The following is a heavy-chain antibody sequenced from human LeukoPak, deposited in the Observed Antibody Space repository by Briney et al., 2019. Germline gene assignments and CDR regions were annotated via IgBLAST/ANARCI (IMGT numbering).Heavy chain of an antibody. CDR1: GGSISSSSYY. CDR2: IYYSGST. J-gene: IGHJ2*01. CDR3: AREPVAGHWYIDL. D-gene: IGHD6-19*01. V-gene: IGHV4-39*02. Sequence: SETLSLTCTVSGGSISSSSYYWGWIRQPPGKGLEWIGSIYYSGSTYYNPSLKSRVTISVDTSKNQFSLQLNSVTPEDTAVYYCAREPVAGHWYIDLWGRGTRVSVSS.